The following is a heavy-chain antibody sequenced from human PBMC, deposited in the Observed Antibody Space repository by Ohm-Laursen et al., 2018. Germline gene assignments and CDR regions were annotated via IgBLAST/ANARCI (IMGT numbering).Heavy chain of an antibody. CDR3: VPNVFAY. CDR1: GFTSDHYA. V-gene: IGHV3-9*02. Sequence: SLRLSCAASGFTSDHYAMHWVRQAPGKGLEWVSGINWSTGNIGYAVSVKGRFTISRDNAKNSLYLQMNSLRAEDTALYYCVPNVFAYWGQGTLVTVSS. CDR2: INWSTGNI. J-gene: IGHJ4*02.